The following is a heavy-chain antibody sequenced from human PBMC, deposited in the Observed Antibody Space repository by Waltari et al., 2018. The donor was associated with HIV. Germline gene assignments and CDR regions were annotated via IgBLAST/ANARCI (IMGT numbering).Heavy chain of an antibody. Sequence: QVRLVESGGGVAQPGTSLRLSCLASGFTLTSYGMHWVRQAPGKGRWWVAFTSFDGIPTDSIASVKGRFTVSRENCKSPWYRQMSSLGVEDTGVYYCARDLSYGTTWPSYWGQGALVTGSS. D-gene: IGHD3-10*01. CDR2: TSFDGIPT. CDR1: GFTLTSYG. V-gene: IGHV3-30*03. CDR3: ARDLSYGTTWPSY. J-gene: IGHJ4*02.